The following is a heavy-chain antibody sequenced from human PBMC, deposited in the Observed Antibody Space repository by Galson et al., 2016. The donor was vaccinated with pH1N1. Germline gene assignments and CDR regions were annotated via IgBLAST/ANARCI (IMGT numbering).Heavy chain of an antibody. J-gene: IGHJ4*02. D-gene: IGHD2-15*01. CDR2: ISTYTGNA. CDR1: GYTFTTYG. CDR3: ASRRILECSGGSCYLES. Sequence: SVKVSCKASGYTFTTYGIDWVRQAPGQGLEWMGWISTYTGNAKYAQKFQGRLTLTTDPFPNIAYMDLGSLTSDDTATYFCASRRILECSGGSCYLESWGQGTLVTVSS. V-gene: IGHV1-18*01.